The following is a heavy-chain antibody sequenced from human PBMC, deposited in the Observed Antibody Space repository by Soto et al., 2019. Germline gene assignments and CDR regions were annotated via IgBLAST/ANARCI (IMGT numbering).Heavy chain of an antibody. CDR3: ARERVATPHFDY. J-gene: IGHJ4*02. D-gene: IGHD5-12*01. CDR2: IYYSGST. Sequence: SSETLSLTCTVSGGSISSGGYYWSWIRQHPGKGLEWIGYIYYSGSTYYNPSLKSRVTISVDTSKNQFSLKLSSVTAADTAVYYCARERVATPHFDYWGQGTLVTV. CDR1: GGSISSGGYY. V-gene: IGHV4-31*03.